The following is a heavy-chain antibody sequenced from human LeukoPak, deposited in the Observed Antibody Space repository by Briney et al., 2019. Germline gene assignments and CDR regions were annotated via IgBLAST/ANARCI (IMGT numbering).Heavy chain of an antibody. D-gene: IGHD5-18*01. CDR2: ISATTGIT. J-gene: IGHJ4*02. CDR1: GFSFSTYN. Sequence: GGSLRLSCAASGFSFSTYNMNWVRQAPGKGLEWVSYISATTGITYYADSVKGRFTISRDNAKNSLYLQLNSLRAEDTAVYYCVRASNGNSYGYGFWGQGTLVTVSS. V-gene: IGHV3-48*01. CDR3: VRASNGNSYGYGF.